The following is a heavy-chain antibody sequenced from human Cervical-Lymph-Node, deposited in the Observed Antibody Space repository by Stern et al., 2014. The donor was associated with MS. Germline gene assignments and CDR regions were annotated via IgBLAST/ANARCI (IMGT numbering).Heavy chain of an antibody. V-gene: IGHV1-69*01. CDR2: IIPILGSG. CDR1: GGTLKNYG. Sequence: VQLVESGAEVKKPGSSVKVSCKASGGTLKNYGISWVRQPPGQGLEWMGGIIPILGSGDYAQDFQGRVTITADEVTSTVYMELSSLTSEDTAVYYCARQYRPYFYGFGVWGHGTTVTVSS. D-gene: IGHD2/OR15-2a*01. CDR3: ARQYRPYFYGFGV. J-gene: IGHJ6*02.